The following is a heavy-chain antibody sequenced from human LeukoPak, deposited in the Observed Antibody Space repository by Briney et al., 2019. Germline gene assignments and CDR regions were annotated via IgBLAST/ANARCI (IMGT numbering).Heavy chain of an antibody. J-gene: IGHJ5*02. CDR2: IYYSGST. Sequence: SETLSLTCTVSGGSISSGGYYWSWIRQHPGKGLEWIGYIYYSGSTYYNPSLKSRVTIPVDTSKNQFSLKLSSVTAADTAVYYCARSTTVTTLNRFDPWGQGTLATVSS. CDR3: ARSTTVTTLNRFDP. D-gene: IGHD4-17*01. V-gene: IGHV4-31*03. CDR1: GGSISSGGYY.